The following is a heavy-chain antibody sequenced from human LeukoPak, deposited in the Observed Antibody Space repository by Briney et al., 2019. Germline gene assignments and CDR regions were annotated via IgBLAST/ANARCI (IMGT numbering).Heavy chain of an antibody. D-gene: IGHD6-13*01. CDR3: AKERAAAVEGYFDY. J-gene: IGHJ4*02. Sequence: GGSLRLSCAASGFTFSSYGMHWVRQAPGKGLEWVAVIWYDGSNKYYADSVKGRFTTSRDNSKNTLYLQMNSLRAEDTAVYYCAKERAAAVEGYFDYWGQGTLVTVSS. V-gene: IGHV3-33*06. CDR2: IWYDGSNK. CDR1: GFTFSSYG.